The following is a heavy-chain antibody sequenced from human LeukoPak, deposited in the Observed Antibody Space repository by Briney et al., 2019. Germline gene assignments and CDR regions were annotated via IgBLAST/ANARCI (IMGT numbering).Heavy chain of an antibody. Sequence: SETLSLTCTVSGGSISSYYWSWIRQPPGKGLKWIGYIYYNRSPNYNPSLKSRVTISIDTSKNQFSLKLSSVIAADTAVYYCTRGEYSFGLTFDPWGQGTLVTVSS. D-gene: IGHD3-10*01. CDR3: TRGEYSFGLTFDP. V-gene: IGHV4-59*01. J-gene: IGHJ5*02. CDR1: GGSISSYY. CDR2: IYYNRSP.